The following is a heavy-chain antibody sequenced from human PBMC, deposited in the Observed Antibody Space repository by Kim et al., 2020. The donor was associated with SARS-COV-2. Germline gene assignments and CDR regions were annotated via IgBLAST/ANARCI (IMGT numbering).Heavy chain of an antibody. D-gene: IGHD3-3*01. J-gene: IGHJ5*02. CDR3: ARAKGGVLRFSPWFDP. Sequence: KFQGRVTITADESTSTAYMELSSLRSEDTAVYYCARAKGGVLRFSPWFDPWGQGTLVTVSS. V-gene: IGHV1-69*01.